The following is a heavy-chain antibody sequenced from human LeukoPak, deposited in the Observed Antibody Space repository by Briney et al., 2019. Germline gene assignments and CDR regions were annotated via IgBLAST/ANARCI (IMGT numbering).Heavy chain of an antibody. V-gene: IGHV4-38-2*02. J-gene: IGHJ6*03. D-gene: IGHD6-13*01. CDR1: GYSITNGYY. CDR2: IYYSGST. Sequence: PSETLSLTCTVSGYSITNGYYWGWIRQPPGKGLAWIGSIYYSGSTHYNPSLNSRVTISRDTAKNHFSLRLSTVTAADTAVYFCARGRVSSSTWYSTYYYYFYMDVWGKGTTVTVS. CDR3: ARGRVSSSTWYSTYYYYFYMDV.